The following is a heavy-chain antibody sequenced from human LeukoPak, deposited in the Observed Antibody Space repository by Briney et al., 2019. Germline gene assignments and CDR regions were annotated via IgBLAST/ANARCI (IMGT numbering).Heavy chain of an antibody. Sequence: KPSETLSLTCTVSGGSITNYYWTCIRQPAGXXXXXXXXXXXSGTTTYNPSLXSXVXXSVDTSKNQFSLKLRSVTAADTALYYCARVSPIRVAGSSYYYAMDVWGQGTTVIVSS. D-gene: IGHD6-19*01. J-gene: IGHJ6*02. V-gene: IGHV4-4*07. CDR1: GGSITNYY. CDR3: ARVSPIRVAGSSYYYAMDV. CDR2: XXXSGTT.